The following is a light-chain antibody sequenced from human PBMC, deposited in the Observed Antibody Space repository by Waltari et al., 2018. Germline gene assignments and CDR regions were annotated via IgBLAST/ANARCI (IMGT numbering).Light chain of an antibody. V-gene: IGKV1-39*01. CDR2: NVF. J-gene: IGKJ1*01. CDR1: QVISTY. Sequence: DIKMTQSPSSLSASIGDRVTITCRASQVISTYLNWYQRQPGKVPKLLISNVFTLQSGARSKFRGSGTVTNCTLTLSSLQSEDFAVYYCQHSYNVVRTFVQGTKVEV. CDR3: QHSYNVVRT.